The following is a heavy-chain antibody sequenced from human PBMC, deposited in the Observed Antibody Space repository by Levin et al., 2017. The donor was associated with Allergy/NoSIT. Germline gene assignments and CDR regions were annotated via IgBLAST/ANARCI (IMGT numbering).Heavy chain of an antibody. J-gene: IGHJ3*02. CDR2: IIPIFGTA. CDR3: ARELGSAGAFDI. V-gene: IGHV1-69*13. Sequence: GASVKVSCKASGGTFSSYAISWVRQAPGQGLEWMGGIIPIFGTANYAQKFQGRVTITADESTSTAYMELSSLRSEDTAVYYCARELGSAGAFDIWGQGTMVTVSS. D-gene: IGHD7-27*01. CDR1: GGTFSSYA.